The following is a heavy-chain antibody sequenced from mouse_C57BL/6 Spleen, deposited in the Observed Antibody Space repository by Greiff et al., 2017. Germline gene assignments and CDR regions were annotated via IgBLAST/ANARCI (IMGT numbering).Heavy chain of an antibody. V-gene: IGHV1-64*01. D-gene: IGHD2-5*01. CDR2: IHPNSGST. Sequence: VQLQQPGAELVKPGASVKLSCKASGYTFTSYWMHWVKQRPGQGLEWIGMIHPNSGSTNYNEKFKSKATLTVDKSSSTAYMQLSSLTSEDSAVYYCARDYSNYDWFAYWGQGTLVTVSA. CDR3: ARDYSNYDWFAY. CDR1: GYTFTSYW. J-gene: IGHJ3*01.